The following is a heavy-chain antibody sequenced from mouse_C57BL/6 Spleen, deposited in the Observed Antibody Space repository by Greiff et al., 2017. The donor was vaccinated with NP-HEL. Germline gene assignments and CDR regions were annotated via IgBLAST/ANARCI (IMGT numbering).Heavy chain of an antibody. V-gene: IGHV5-6*01. CDR2: ISSGGSYT. CDR3: ARVICYDYDGYAMDY. Sequence: EVQLQQSGGDLVKPGGSLKLSCAASGFTFSSYGMSWVRQTPDKRLEWVATISSGGSYTYYPDSVKGRFTISRDNAKNTLYLQMSSLKSEDTAMYDCARVICYDYDGYAMDYWGQGTSVTVSS. J-gene: IGHJ4*01. CDR1: GFTFSSYG. D-gene: IGHD2-4*01.